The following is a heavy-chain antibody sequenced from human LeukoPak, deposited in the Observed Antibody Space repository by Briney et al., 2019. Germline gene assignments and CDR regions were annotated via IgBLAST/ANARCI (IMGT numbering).Heavy chain of an antibody. CDR2: INTNTGNP. Sequence: GASVKVSCKASGYTLTSYGMNWVRQAPGQGLEWMGWINTNTGNPTSAQGFTGRFVFSLDTSVSTAYLQISSLKAEDTAVYYCARDPHQIVGATTFFDYWGQGTLVTVSS. V-gene: IGHV7-4-1*02. CDR3: ARDPHQIVGATTFFDY. J-gene: IGHJ4*02. D-gene: IGHD1-26*01. CDR1: GYTLTSYG.